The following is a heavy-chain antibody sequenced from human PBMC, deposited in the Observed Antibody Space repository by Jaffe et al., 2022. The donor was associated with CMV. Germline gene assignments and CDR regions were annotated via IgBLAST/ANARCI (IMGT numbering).Heavy chain of an antibody. D-gene: IGHD3-10*01. CDR2: IYYSGST. Sequence: QVQLQESGPGLVKPSETLSLTCTVSGGSISSYYWSWIRQPPGKGLEWIGYIYYSGSTNYNPSLKSRVTISVDTSKNQFSLKLSSVTAADTAVYYCARVYGSGSYYNGYYYYMDVWGKGTTVTVSS. CDR1: GGSISSYY. CDR3: ARVYGSGSYYNGYYYYMDV. V-gene: IGHV4-59*01. J-gene: IGHJ6*03.